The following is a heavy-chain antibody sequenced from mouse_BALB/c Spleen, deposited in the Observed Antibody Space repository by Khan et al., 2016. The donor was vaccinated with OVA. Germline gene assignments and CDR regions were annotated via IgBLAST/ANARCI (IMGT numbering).Heavy chain of an antibody. D-gene: IGHD1-1*01. CDR3: ARLAYYHDSEGIAY. CDR1: GFTFSTYG. CDR2: ISTGGSYT. V-gene: IGHV5-6*01. Sequence: EVELVESGGDLVKPGGSLKLSCAASGFTFSTYGMSWVRQTPDKRLEWVATISTGGSYTYYPDSVKGRFTISRDNAKNTLYLQMNSLKSEDTAMFYCARLAYYHDSEGIAYWGQGTLVTVSA. J-gene: IGHJ3*01.